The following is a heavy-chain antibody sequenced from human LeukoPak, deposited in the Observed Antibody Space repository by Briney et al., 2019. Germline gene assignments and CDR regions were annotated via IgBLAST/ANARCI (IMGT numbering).Heavy chain of an antibody. Sequence: GGSLRLSCAASGFTFSDYYMSWIRQAPGKGLDWVSYISSSGSTIYYADSVKGRFTISRNNAKNSLYLQMNSLRDEDTVVYYCAKEFIEALDYWGQGTLVTVSS. V-gene: IGHV3-11*01. CDR1: GFTFSDYY. J-gene: IGHJ4*02. CDR3: AKEFIEALDY. CDR2: ISSSGSTI. D-gene: IGHD6-6*01.